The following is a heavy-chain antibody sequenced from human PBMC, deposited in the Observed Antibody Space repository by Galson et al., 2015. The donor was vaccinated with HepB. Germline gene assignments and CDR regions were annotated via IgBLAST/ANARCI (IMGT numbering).Heavy chain of an antibody. CDR1: GYSFTSYW. J-gene: IGHJ6*02. Sequence: QSGAEVKKPGESLKISCKGSGYSFTSYWIGWVRQMPGKGLEWMGIIYPGDSDIKYSPSFQGQVTISADRSISTAYLQWSSLKASDTAIHYCARMGCSTSTCRNNYYYYGMDVWGQGTTVTVSS. CDR2: IYPGDSDI. V-gene: IGHV5-51*01. CDR3: ARMGCSTSTCRNNYYYYGMDV. D-gene: IGHD2-2*01.